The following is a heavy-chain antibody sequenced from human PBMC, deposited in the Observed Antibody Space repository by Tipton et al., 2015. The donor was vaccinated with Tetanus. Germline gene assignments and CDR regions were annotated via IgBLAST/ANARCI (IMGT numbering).Heavy chain of an antibody. CDR3: ARDQGGGRVVRLNWLDT. CDR2: IRDNGNS. J-gene: IGHJ5*02. CDR1: GFTFSSYW. D-gene: IGHD6-6*01. Sequence: LRLSCAASGFTFSSYWMSWIRQRTGKGLEWIGHIRDNGNSYANPSLSGRVTMSVDTRKNQFSLNLTSVTAADTAVYYCARDQGGGRVVRLNWLDTWGQGTLVTVSS. V-gene: IGHV4-59*06.